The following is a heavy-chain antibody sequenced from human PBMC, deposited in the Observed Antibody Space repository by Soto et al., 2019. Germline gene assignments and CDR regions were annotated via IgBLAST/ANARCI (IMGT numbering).Heavy chain of an antibody. D-gene: IGHD3-10*01. J-gene: IGHJ6*02. CDR3: TRSSYYGSGSSDGNYYYGMDG. V-gene: IGHV1-8*01. Sequence: ASLQVSCKASGYTFTSYDINWVRQATGQGLEWMGWMNPNSGNTGYAQKFRGRVTMTRDTSISTAYMELSSLRSEDTAMYYCTRSSYYGSGSSDGNYYYGMDGWGQGTTVTV. CDR2: MNPNSGNT. CDR1: GYTFTSYD.